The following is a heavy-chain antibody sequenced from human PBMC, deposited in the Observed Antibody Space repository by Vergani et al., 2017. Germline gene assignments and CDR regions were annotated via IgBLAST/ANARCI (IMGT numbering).Heavy chain of an antibody. D-gene: IGHD3-3*01. CDR3: ANDPNPTFGVASDTFDM. CDR1: GFIFDDYS. Sequence: EEQLLESGGSLVQPGRSLRLSCTASGFIFDDYSMHWVRQVPGKGLEWVSGISWNSDSPHYADSVRGRFTISRDNAKNSLYLQMHSLRIEDTALYYCANDPNPTFGVASDTFDMWGHGTMVTVSS. J-gene: IGHJ3*02. V-gene: IGHV3-9*01. CDR2: ISWNSDSP.